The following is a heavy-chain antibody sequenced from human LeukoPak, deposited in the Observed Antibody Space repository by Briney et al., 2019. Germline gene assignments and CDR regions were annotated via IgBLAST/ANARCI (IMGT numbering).Heavy chain of an antibody. CDR2: IYYSGST. J-gene: IGHJ6*03. V-gene: IGHV4-39*07. CDR1: GGSISSSSYY. Sequence: PSETLSLTCTVSGGSISSSSYYWGWIRQPPGKGLEWIGSIYYSGSTYYNPSLKSRVTISVDTSKNQFSLKLSSVTAADTAVYYCAREIVPAAPHYYYYMDVWGKGTTVTVSS. CDR3: AREIVPAAPHYYYYMDV. D-gene: IGHD2-2*01.